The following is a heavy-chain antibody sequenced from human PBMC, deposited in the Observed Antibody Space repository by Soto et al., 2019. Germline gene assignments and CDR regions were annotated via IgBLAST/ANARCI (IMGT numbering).Heavy chain of an antibody. D-gene: IGHD3-10*01. J-gene: IGHJ5*02. CDR2: IRSKAYGGTT. CDR1: GFTFGDYA. V-gene: IGHV3-49*03. Sequence: GGSLRLSCTASGFTFGDYAMSWFRQAPGKGLEWVGFIRSKAYGGTTEYAASVKGRFTISRDDSKSIAYLQMNSLKTEDTAVYYCTRPGPYYGSGSYHDNWFDPWGQGTLVTVSS. CDR3: TRPGPYYGSGSYHDNWFDP.